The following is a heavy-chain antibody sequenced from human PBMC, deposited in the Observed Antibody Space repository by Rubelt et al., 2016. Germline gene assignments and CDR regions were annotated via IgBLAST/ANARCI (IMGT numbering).Heavy chain of an antibody. CDR1: GGSFSGYY. J-gene: IGHJ4*02. CDR2: INHSGST. D-gene: IGHD2-15*01. Sequence: QVQLQQWGAGLLKPSETLSLTCAVYGGSFSGYYWSWIRQPPGKGLAWIGEINHSGSTNYNPSLKGRVTRSVDTSKNQCSLKLSSVTAADTAVYYCAADIAGAYWGQGTLVTVSS. CDR3: AADIAGAY. V-gene: IGHV4-34*01.